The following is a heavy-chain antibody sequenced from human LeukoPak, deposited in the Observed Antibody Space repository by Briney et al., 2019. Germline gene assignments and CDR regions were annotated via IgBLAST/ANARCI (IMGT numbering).Heavy chain of an antibody. CDR2: ISAYNGNT. Sequence: ASVKVSCKASGYTFTSYYMHWVRQAPGQGLEWMGWISAYNGNTNYAQKLQGRVTMTTDTSTSTAYMELRSLRSDDTAVYYCARSSGRASPMWWWGQGTLVTVSS. D-gene: IGHD6-19*01. CDR3: ARSSGRASPMWW. J-gene: IGHJ4*02. CDR1: GYTFTSYY. V-gene: IGHV1-18*04.